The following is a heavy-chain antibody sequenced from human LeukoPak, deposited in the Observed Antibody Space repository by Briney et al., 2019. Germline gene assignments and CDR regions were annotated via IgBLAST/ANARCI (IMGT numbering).Heavy chain of an antibody. D-gene: IGHD2-2*01. CDR1: GGTFSSYA. V-gene: IGHV1-69*05. Sequence: ASVKVSCKASGGTFSSYAISWVRQAPGQGLEWMGGIIPIFGTANYAQKFQGRVTITTDESTRTAYMELSSLRSEDTAVYYCARVTSAYCSSTSCYFDSWFDPWGQGTLVTVSS. CDR2: IIPIFGTA. J-gene: IGHJ5*02. CDR3: ARVTSAYCSSTSCYFDSWFDP.